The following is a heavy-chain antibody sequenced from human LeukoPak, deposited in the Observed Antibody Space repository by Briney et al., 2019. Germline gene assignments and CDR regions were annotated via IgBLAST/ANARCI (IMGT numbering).Heavy chain of an antibody. J-gene: IGHJ4*02. CDR2: IKKDVNEN. CDR3: ARRAGGYFDY. V-gene: IGHV3-7*01. D-gene: IGHD3-10*01. CDR1: GFTFSSHW. Sequence: PGGSLRLSCAASGFTFSSHWMTWIRQAPGKGLEWVASIKKDVNENDYVDSVKGRFTISRDNAKNSLSLHMNSLRAEDTAVYYCARRAGGYFDYWGQGTLVTVSS.